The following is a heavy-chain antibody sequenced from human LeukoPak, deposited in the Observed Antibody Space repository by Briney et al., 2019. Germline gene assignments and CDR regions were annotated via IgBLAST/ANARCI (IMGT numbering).Heavy chain of an antibody. Sequence: GGSLRPSCAASGFTFTNYAINWVRRAPGKGLEWVSTITGSGSATYYADSVKGRFTISRDKSKNTLDLQMNTLRAEDTAVYYCARGSSFFGHYFDYWGQGTLVTVSS. CDR2: ITGSGSAT. CDR3: ARGSSFFGHYFDY. D-gene: IGHD3-10*01. V-gene: IGHV3-23*01. J-gene: IGHJ4*02. CDR1: GFTFTNYA.